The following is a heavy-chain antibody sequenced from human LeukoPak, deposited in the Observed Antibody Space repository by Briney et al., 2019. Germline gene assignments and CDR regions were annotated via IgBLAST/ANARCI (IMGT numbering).Heavy chain of an antibody. CDR3: ARLPESRSSVSSDY. V-gene: IGHV4-34*01. CDR2: INHSGST. J-gene: IGHJ4*02. D-gene: IGHD2-2*01. Sequence: SETLSLTCAVYGGSFSGYYWSWIRQPPGKGLEWIGEINHSGSTNYNPSLKNRVTISVDTSKNQFSLKLSSVTAADTAVYYCARLPESRSSVSSDYWGQGTLVTVSS. CDR1: GGSFSGYY.